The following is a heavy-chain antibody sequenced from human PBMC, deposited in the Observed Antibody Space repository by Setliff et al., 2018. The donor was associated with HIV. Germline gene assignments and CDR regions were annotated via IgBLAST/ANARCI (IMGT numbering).Heavy chain of an antibody. CDR1: GFTFSSYC. D-gene: IGHD3-16*01. J-gene: IGHJ1*01. CDR3: TTDTLATFGGFLVEYFQH. Sequence: PWGSLRLSCSASGFTFSSYCMHWVRQAPGKGLDWVGRIKSKTDGGTTDYAAPAKGRFTILRDDSQNTLYLQMNSLTTEDTAVYYCTTDTLATFGGFLVEYFQHWGQGTLVTVSS. CDR2: IKSKTDGGTT. V-gene: IGHV3-15*01.